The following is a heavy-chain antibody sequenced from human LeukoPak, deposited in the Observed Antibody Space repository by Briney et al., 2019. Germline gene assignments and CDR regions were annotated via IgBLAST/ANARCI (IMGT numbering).Heavy chain of an antibody. J-gene: IGHJ4*02. Sequence: PSETLSLTCAVYDGSFSGYYWSWVRQAPGKGLEWVSSLSASGANIHYTDSVKGRFAISRDNSKNTLYLQMNSLRAEDTALYYCAKVGDYYDRGGYYWEYYFDSWGRGTLVTVSS. D-gene: IGHD3-22*01. V-gene: IGHV3-23*01. CDR1: DGSFSGYY. CDR3: AKVGDYYDRGGYYWEYYFDS. CDR2: LSASGANI.